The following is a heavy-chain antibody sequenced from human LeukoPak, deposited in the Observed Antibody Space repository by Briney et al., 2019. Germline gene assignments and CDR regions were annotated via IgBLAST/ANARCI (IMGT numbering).Heavy chain of an antibody. CDR2: ISKDGNEK. CDR3: AAVVPEATSAHYYGIDV. V-gene: IGHV3-30*03. D-gene: IGHD2-2*01. Sequence: GRSLRLSCAASGFTFNSYCMHWVRQAPGKGLVWVAVISKDGNEKFHADSAKGRFTISRDNPKNTLHLQMNRLRAEDTALYYCAAVVPEATSAHYYGIDVWGLGTTASVS. J-gene: IGHJ6*02. CDR1: GFTFNSYC.